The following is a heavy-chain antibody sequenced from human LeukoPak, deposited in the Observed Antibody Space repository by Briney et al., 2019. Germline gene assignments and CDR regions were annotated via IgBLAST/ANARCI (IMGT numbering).Heavy chain of an antibody. D-gene: IGHD1-26*01. CDR3: AKDRSSGTYYYFDY. CDR1: GFTFSSYA. CDR2: ISGSGGST. Sequence: GGSLRLSCAASGFTFSSYAMSWVRQAPGKGLEWVSTISGSGGSTYYAGSVKGRFTISRDNSKNTLYLQMNSLRAEDTAVYYCAKDRSSGTYYYFDYWGQGTLVTVSS. J-gene: IGHJ4*02. V-gene: IGHV3-23*01.